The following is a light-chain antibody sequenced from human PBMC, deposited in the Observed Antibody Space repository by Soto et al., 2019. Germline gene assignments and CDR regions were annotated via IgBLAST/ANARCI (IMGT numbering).Light chain of an antibody. CDR2: LNSDGSH. Sequence: QPVLTQSPSASASLGASVKLTCTLSSGHSSYAIAWHQQQPEKGPRYLMKLNSDGSHSKGDGIPDRFSGSSSGAERYLTISSLQSEDEADYSCQTWGTGIRVFGGVTKVTVL. J-gene: IGLJ2*01. CDR1: SGHSSYA. V-gene: IGLV4-69*01. CDR3: QTWGTGIRV.